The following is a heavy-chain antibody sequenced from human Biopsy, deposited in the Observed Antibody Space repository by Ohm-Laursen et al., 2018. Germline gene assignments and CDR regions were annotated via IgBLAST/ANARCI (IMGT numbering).Heavy chain of an antibody. CDR3: ARDTRWSPYSMDV. CDR1: GFSFSDYH. V-gene: IGHV3-11*01. Sequence: SLRLSCAASGFSFSDYHMRWIRQAPGRGLEWVSYISGGGTIYYGDSMEGRVTISRDNAKNSLYLQMHSLRAEDTAVYYCARDTRWSPYSMDVWAKGPRSPSP. J-gene: IGHJ6*02. D-gene: IGHD4-23*01. CDR2: ISGGGTI.